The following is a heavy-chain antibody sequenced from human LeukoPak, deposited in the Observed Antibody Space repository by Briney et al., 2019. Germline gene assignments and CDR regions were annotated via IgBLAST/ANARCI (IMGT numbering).Heavy chain of an antibody. CDR3: AREGSDCSGGSCYPGQSTAFDI. D-gene: IGHD2-15*01. CDR1: GGAISSYY. CDR2: IYYSGST. J-gene: IGHJ3*02. V-gene: IGHV4-59*01. Sequence: SETLSLTCTVSGGAISSYYWSWIRQPPGKGLEWIGYIYYSGSTNYNPSLKSRVTISVDTSKNQFSLKLSSVTAADTAVYYCAREGSDCSGGSCYPGQSTAFDIWGQGTMVTVSS.